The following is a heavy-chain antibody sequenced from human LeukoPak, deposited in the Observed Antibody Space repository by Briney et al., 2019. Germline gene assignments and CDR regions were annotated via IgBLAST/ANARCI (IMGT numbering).Heavy chain of an antibody. Sequence: SVRVSCKATAGSIRRYAISWVRQAPGKRLEWMGRIIPILGIANYAQKFQGRVTITADKSTSTAYMELSSLRSEDTAVYYCARDLGSGSYLEYYFDYWGQGTLVTVSS. CDR3: ARDLGSGSYLEYYFDY. J-gene: IGHJ4*02. V-gene: IGHV1-69*04. CDR1: AGSIRRYA. CDR2: IIPILGIA. D-gene: IGHD3-10*01.